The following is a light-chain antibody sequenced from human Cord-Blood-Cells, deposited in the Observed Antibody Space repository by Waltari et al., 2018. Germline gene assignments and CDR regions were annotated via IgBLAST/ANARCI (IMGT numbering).Light chain of an antibody. Sequence: QSALTQPRSVSGSPGQSVTIPCTGTSSDGGGYNSVSWYQQHPGKAPKPMIYDVSKRPSGVPDRFSGSKSGNTASLTISGLQAEDEADYYCCSYAGSYTYVFGTGTKVTVL. V-gene: IGLV2-11*01. J-gene: IGLJ1*01. CDR1: SSDGGGYNS. CDR2: DVS. CDR3: CSYAGSYTYV.